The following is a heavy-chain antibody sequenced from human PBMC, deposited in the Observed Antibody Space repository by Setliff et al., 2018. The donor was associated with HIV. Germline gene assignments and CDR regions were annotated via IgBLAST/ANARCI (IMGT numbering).Heavy chain of an antibody. V-gene: IGHV3-30*04. J-gene: IGHJ4*02. D-gene: IGHD6-6*01. CDR2: ISYDGSNK. CDR3: ARDEYSSSSCCGYYFDY. Sequence: LSLSCVASGFTFSTYAMHWVRQAPGKGLEWVTFISYDGSNKYYADSVKGRFTISRDNSKNTLYLQMNSLRAEDTAVYYCARDEYSSSSCCGYYFDYWGQGTLVTVSS. CDR1: GFTFSTYA.